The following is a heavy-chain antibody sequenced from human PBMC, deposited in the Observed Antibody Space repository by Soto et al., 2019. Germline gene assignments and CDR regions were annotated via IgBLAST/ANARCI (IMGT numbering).Heavy chain of an antibody. CDR2: IDCSDSYT. CDR1: GYTFTNYW. CDR3: ARHRIAADIFDI. J-gene: IGHJ3*02. D-gene: IGHD6-13*01. V-gene: IGHV5-10-1*01. Sequence: RGESLKISCKGSGYTFTNYWITWVRQMPGKGLEWMGRIDCSDSYTNYSPSFQGHVTISADKSINTAYLQWSSLKASDTAMYYCARHRIAADIFDIWGQGTMVTVS.